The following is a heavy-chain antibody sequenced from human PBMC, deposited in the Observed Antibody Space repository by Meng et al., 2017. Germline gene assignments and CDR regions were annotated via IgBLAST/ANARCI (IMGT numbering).Heavy chain of an antibody. CDR1: GGTFSSYA. V-gene: IGHV1-69*01. CDR3: AREIAAAYCGGDCYL. D-gene: IGHD2-21*02. Sequence: VQLVQSGGEVKKPGSSVKVSCKASGGTFSSYAISWVRPAPGQGLEWMGGIIPIFGTANYAQKFQGRVTITADESTSTAYMELSSLRSEDTAVYYCAREIAAAYCGGDCYLWGQGTLVTVSS. J-gene: IGHJ5*02. CDR2: IIPIFGTA.